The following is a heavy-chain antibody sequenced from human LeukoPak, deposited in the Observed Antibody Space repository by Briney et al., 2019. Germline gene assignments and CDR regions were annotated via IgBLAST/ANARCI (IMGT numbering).Heavy chain of an antibody. D-gene: IGHD3-9*01. CDR1: GFTFSLYS. V-gene: IGHV3-21*01. J-gene: IGHJ4*02. Sequence: GGSLRLSCAASGFTFSLYSMNWVRQAPGKGLEWVSSISGSSSYIYYADSVKGRFSIPRDNAKNSLYLQMNSLRAEDTAVYYCARDRYDILTRAYTIDYWGQGTLVTVSS. CDR3: ARDRYDILTRAYTIDY. CDR2: ISGSSSYI.